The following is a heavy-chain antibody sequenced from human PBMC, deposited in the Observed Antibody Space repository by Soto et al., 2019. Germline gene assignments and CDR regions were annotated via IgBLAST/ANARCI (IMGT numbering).Heavy chain of an antibody. J-gene: IGHJ4*02. CDR1: GYTFTTYT. CDR2: INAGNGNT. CDR3: AGDQNFGGDRWLDY. Sequence: QVLLVQPGAEVKKPGASVKVSCKASGYTFTTYTVQWVRQAPGQRLEWMGWINAGNGNTKYSQKFQGRVTITRDTSATTVYMELSSLRSEDTAVYYCAGDQNFGGDRWLDYWGQGTLVNVSS. D-gene: IGHD2-21*02. V-gene: IGHV1-3*01.